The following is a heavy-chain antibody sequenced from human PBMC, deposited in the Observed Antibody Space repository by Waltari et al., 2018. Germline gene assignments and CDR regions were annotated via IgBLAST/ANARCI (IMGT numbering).Heavy chain of an antibody. CDR3: GRVAFGDDGGYFQH. D-gene: IGHD4-17*01. CDR1: GGYICTIYN. Sequence: QLQLQESGPGLVKSSATLSLTCTVSGGYICTIYNWAWILQPPGKGLEWMVTMQYRGSTFYNPSLKSRVTISLDTSINQFSLRLTSVNAADTAVYFCGRVAFGDDGGYFQHWGQGTLVTISS. CDR2: MQYRGST. J-gene: IGHJ1*01. V-gene: IGHV4-39*01.